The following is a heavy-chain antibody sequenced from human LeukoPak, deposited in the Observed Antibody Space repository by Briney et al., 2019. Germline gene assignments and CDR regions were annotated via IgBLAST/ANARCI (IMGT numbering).Heavy chain of an antibody. J-gene: IGHJ4*02. CDR3: AKDGTYYYDSSGYYKDY. D-gene: IGHD3-22*01. CDR1: GFTFSSYV. CDR2: ISGSGGST. V-gene: IGHV3-23*01. Sequence: SGGSLRLSCAASGFTFSSYVMSWVRQAPGKGLEWVSAISGSGGSTYYADSVKGRFTISRDNSKNTLYLQMNSLRAEDTAVYYCAKDGTYYYDSSGYYKDYWGQGTLVTVSS.